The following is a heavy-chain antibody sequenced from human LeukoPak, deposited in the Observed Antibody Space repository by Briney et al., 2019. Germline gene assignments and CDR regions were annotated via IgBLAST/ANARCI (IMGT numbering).Heavy chain of an antibody. V-gene: IGHV3-23*01. CDR2: IIGGAGST. Sequence: PGGSLRLSCTASGFPFSSYAMSWVRQAPGKGLEWVSGIIGGAGSTYYADSVKGRFTITGDNSKNTLFLQMNSLRAEDTAVYYCAHGAMYQLDYWGQGTLVTVSS. CDR1: GFPFSSYA. D-gene: IGHD2-2*01. CDR3: AHGAMYQLDY. J-gene: IGHJ4*02.